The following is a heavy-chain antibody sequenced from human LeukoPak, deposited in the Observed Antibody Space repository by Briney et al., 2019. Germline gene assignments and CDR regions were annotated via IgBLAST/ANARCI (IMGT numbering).Heavy chain of an antibody. J-gene: IGHJ4*02. CDR2: ISYDGSNK. D-gene: IGHD3-22*01. CDR1: GFAFSNYG. Sequence: PGRSLRLSCAASGFAFSNYGMHWVRQAPGKGLEWVTLISYDGSNKYYADSVKGRFTISRDNSKNTLYLQMNSLRAEDTAVYYCAREPYYYDSSGYYLDYWGQGTLVTVSS. CDR3: AREPYYYDSSGYYLDY. V-gene: IGHV3-30*03.